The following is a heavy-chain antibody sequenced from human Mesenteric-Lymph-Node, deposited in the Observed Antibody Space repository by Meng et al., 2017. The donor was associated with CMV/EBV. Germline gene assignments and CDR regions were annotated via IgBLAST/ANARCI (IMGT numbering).Heavy chain of an antibody. Sequence: GGSLRLSCSVSGFTFSNSAMSWVRQAPGKGLEWVAVISYDGSKIYYGDSVKGRFTISRDNSKNTLYLQMSSLRPEDTAVYYCATKSYYTGSDFDYWGQGTLVTVSS. J-gene: IGHJ4*02. V-gene: IGHV3-30-3*01. CDR2: ISYDGSKI. CDR3: ATKSYYTGSDFDY. CDR1: GFTFSNSA. D-gene: IGHD3-10*01.